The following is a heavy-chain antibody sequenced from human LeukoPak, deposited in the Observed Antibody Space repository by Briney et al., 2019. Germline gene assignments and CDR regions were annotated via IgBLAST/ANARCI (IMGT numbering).Heavy chain of an antibody. CDR2: INHSGST. Sequence: KSSETLSLTCTVSGGSISSYYWSWIRQPPGKGLEWIGEINHSGSTNYNPSLKSRVTISVDTSKNQFSLKLSSVTAADTAVYYCARGYYYDSSAYYKYWGQGTLVTVSS. CDR3: ARGYYYDSSAYYKY. J-gene: IGHJ4*02. D-gene: IGHD3-22*01. V-gene: IGHV4-34*01. CDR1: GGSISSYY.